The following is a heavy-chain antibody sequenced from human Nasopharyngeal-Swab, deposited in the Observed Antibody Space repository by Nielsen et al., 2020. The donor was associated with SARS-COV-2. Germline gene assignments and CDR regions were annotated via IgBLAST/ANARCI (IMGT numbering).Heavy chain of an antibody. J-gene: IGHJ6*02. CDR3: ASRDPRRVGADRGYYYYGMDV. D-gene: IGHD1-26*01. CDR1: GYTVTSYG. Sequence: ASVKVSCKASGYTVTSYGISWVRQAPGQGLEWMGWISAYNGNTSYAQKLQGRVTMTTDTSTSTAYMELRSLRSDDTAVYYCASRDPRRVGADRGYYYYGMDVWGQGTTVTVSS. CDR2: ISAYNGNT. V-gene: IGHV1-18*01.